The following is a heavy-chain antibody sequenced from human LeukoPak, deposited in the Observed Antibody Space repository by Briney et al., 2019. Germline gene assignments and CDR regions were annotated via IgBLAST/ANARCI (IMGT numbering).Heavy chain of an antibody. D-gene: IGHD6-13*01. V-gene: IGHV3-21*01. CDR1: GFTFSSYW. CDR3: ARDSRPYGMDV. CDR2: ISSSSSYI. Sequence: GGSLRLSCAASGFTFSSYWMSWVRQAPGKGLEWVSSISSSSSYIYYADSVKGRFTISRDNAKNSLYLQMNSLRAEDTAVYYCARDSRPYGMDVWGQGTTVTVSS. J-gene: IGHJ6*02.